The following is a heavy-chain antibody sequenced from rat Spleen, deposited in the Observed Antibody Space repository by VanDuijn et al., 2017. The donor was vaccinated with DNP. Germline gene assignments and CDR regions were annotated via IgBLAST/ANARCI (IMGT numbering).Heavy chain of an antibody. J-gene: IGHJ2*01. V-gene: IGHV5-58*01. Sequence: EVQLVETGGGLVQPGRSLKISCVASGFTFSRNWMFWVRQAPGKALEWISSIHTDVGNTYYPESVKGRFTISRDNAKSSLYLQMNSLKSEDTATYYCAKNSGYYFDYWGQGVMVTVSS. D-gene: IGHD4-3*01. CDR2: IHTDVGNT. CDR3: AKNSGYYFDY. CDR1: GFTFSRNW.